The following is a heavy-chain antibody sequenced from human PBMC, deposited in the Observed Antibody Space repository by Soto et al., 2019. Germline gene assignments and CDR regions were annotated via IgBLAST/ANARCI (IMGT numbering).Heavy chain of an antibody. CDR3: ARHGDFYGSGTYYKSSNWFDP. CDR1: GGSISSYY. CDR2: IYYSVST. Sequence: SETLSLTCTVSGGSISSYYWSWIRQPPGKGLEWIGYIYYSVSTNYNPSLKSRVTISVDTSKNQFSLKLSSVTAADTAVYYCARHGDFYGSGTYYKSSNWFDPWGQGTLVTVSS. J-gene: IGHJ5*02. D-gene: IGHD3-10*01. V-gene: IGHV4-59*08.